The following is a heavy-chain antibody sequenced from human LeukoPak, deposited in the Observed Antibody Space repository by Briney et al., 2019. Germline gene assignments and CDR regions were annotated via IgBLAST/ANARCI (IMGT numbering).Heavy chain of an antibody. CDR1: GGSISSSNW. CDR3: ARDIFHSSSSFDY. D-gene: IGHD6-13*01. CDR2: IYHSGST. V-gene: IGHV4-4*02. J-gene: IGHJ4*02. Sequence: SGTLSLTCAVSGGSISSSNWWSWVRQPPGKGLEWIGEIYHSGSTNYNPSLKSRVTISVDKSKNQFSLKLSSVTAADTAVYYCARDIFHSSSSFDYWGQGTLVTVSS.